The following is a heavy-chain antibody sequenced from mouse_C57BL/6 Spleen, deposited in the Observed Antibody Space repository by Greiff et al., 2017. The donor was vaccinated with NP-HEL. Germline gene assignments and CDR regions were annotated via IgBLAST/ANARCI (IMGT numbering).Heavy chain of an antibody. CDR2: IDPSDSYT. D-gene: IGHD1-1*01. CDR1: GYTFTSYW. Sequence: QVQLQQPGAELVMPGASVKLSCKASGYTFTSYWMHWVKQRPGQGLEWIGEIDPSDSYTNYNQKFKGKSTLTVDKSSSTAYMQLSSLTSEDSAVYYGARSYYYGSSHWYFDVWGTGTTVTVSS. CDR3: ARSYYYGSSHWYFDV. J-gene: IGHJ1*03. V-gene: IGHV1-69*01.